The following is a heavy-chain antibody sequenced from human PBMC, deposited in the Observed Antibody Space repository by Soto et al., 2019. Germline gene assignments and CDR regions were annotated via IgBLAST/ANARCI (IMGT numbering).Heavy chain of an antibody. V-gene: IGHV2-5*02. CDR1: GFSFPTDAVG. CDR3: ALRYWAASGTRYYLDY. D-gene: IGHD6-13*01. CDR2: IYWDDDK. J-gene: IGHJ4*02. Sequence: QITLTESGPTLVKPTQTLTLTCTFSGFSFPTDAVGVGWIRQPPGEALEWLALIYWDDDKRYSPFLKSRITITKDTSAIQVDLTMTDMDRADTGTYYCALRYWAASGTRYYLDYWGQGTLVTVS.